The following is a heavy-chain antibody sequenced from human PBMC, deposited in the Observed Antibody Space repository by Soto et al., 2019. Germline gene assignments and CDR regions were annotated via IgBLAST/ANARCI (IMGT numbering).Heavy chain of an antibody. CDR3: ASSAYYGSGSPDVAYYYYGMDV. Sequence: GASVKVSCKASGGTFSSYAISWVRQAPGQGLEWMGGIIPIFGTANYAQKFQGRVTITADESTSTAYMELSSLRSEDTAVYYCASSAYYGSGSPDVAYYYYGMDVWGQGTTVTVSS. V-gene: IGHV1-69*13. CDR1: GGTFSSYA. D-gene: IGHD3-10*01. CDR2: IIPIFGTA. J-gene: IGHJ6*02.